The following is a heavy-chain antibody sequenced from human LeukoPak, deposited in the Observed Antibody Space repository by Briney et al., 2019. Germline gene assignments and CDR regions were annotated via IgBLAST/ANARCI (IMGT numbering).Heavy chain of an antibody. Sequence: ESGPTLVKPTQTLTLTCNFTGVSLATRGAGVGWIRQPPGKALEWLALIYWDDDKRYSPSLRSRLTVTKDTSKNQVFLTMTNMDPVDTGTYYCAHCRRGGSSGIDYWGQGTLVTVSS. CDR2: IYWDDDK. J-gene: IGHJ4*02. V-gene: IGHV2-5*02. D-gene: IGHD6-6*01. CDR1: GVSLATRGAG. CDR3: AHCRRGGSSGIDY.